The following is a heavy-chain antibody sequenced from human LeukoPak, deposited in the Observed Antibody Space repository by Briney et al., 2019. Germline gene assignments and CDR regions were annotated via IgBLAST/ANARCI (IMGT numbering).Heavy chain of an antibody. D-gene: IGHD3-22*01. Sequence: SETLSLTCAVYGVSFSGYHWSWLRQSPGKGLEWVGEISHNGIAIYNPSLKSRVAISVDASKNQFSLRMDSVTAADRAVYYCARLSFLSFSYDSTGHAIFFFDYWGRGALVTVSS. V-gene: IGHV4-34*01. J-gene: IGHJ4*02. CDR2: ISHNGIA. CDR1: GVSFSGYH. CDR3: ARLSFLSFSYDSTGHAIFFFDY.